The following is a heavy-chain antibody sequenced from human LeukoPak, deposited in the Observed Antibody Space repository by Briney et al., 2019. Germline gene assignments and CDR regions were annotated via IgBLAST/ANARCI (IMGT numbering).Heavy chain of an antibody. Sequence: ASVKVSCKASGGTFSSYAISWVRQAPGQGLEWMGRIIPILGIANYAQKFQGRVTITADKSTSTAYMELSSLRSEDTAVYYCARAGDFRDYGDYFDYWGQGTLVTVSS. CDR3: ARAGDFRDYGDYFDY. V-gene: IGHV1-69*04. D-gene: IGHD4-17*01. J-gene: IGHJ4*02. CDR1: GGTFSSYA. CDR2: IIPILGIA.